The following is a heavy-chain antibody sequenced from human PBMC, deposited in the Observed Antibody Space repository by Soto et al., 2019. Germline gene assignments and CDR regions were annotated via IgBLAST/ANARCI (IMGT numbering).Heavy chain of an antibody. D-gene: IGHD4-17*01. J-gene: IGHJ6*02. V-gene: IGHV1-46*03. CDR3: ARDLGTVATYYYYGLDV. CDR2: INPSGGST. Sequence: QVQLVQSGAEVKKPGASVKVSCKASGYTFTSYYMHWVRQAPGQGLEWMGIINPSGGSTSYAQKFQGRVTMTRDTSTSTVYMELSSLRSEDTAVYYCARDLGTVATYYYYGLDVWGQGTTVTVSS. CDR1: GYTFTSYY.